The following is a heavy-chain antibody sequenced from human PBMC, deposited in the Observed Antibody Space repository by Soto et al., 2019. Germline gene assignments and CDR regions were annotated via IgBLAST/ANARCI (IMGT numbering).Heavy chain of an antibody. J-gene: IGHJ3*02. Sequence: QVQLVQSGAEVKKPGSSVKVYCKASGGTFSSYSISWVRQAPGQGLEWMGGIIPIFGTANYAQKFQGRVTITADKSTSTAYMELSSLRSEDTAVYYFARWLAQWLERDAFDIWGQGTMVTVSS. V-gene: IGHV1-69*06. CDR1: GGTFSSYS. CDR3: ARWLAQWLERDAFDI. D-gene: IGHD6-19*01. CDR2: IIPIFGTA.